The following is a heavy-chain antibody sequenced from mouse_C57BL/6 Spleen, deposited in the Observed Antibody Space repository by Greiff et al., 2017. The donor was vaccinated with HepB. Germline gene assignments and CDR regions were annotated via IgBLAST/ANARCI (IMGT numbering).Heavy chain of an antibody. V-gene: IGHV1-26*01. Sequence: VQLQQSGPELVKPGASVKISCKASGYTFTDYYMNWVKQSHGKSLEWIGDINPNNGGTSYNQKFKGKATLTVDKSSSTAYMELRSLTSEDSAVYYCARWGTLRHYAMDYWGQGTSVTVSS. CDR1: GYTFTDYY. D-gene: IGHD1-1*01. CDR3: ARWGTLRHYAMDY. J-gene: IGHJ4*01. CDR2: INPNNGGT.